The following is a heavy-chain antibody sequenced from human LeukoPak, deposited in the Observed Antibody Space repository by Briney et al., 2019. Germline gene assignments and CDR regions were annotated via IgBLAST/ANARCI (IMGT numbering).Heavy chain of an antibody. V-gene: IGHV4-4*02. CDR3: AGLVGRYSSGLYYYYFDY. D-gene: IGHD3-22*01. J-gene: IGHJ4*02. CDR2: MYLSGTT. Sequence: SETLSLTCAVSGGSISSSNWWSWVRQPPGKGLEWIGEMYLSGTTHSNPSVKSRVTISIDKSKNQFFLNLSSVTAADTAVYYCAGLVGRYSSGLYYYYFDYWGQGTLVTVSS. CDR1: GGSISSSNW.